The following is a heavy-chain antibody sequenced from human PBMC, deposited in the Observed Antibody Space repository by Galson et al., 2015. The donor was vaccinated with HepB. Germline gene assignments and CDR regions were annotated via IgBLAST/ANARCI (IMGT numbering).Heavy chain of an antibody. D-gene: IGHD1-1*01. CDR3: AKGTTNIDY. CDR2: IGVNAGST. V-gene: IGHV3-23*01. CDR1: GFTFSSLG. J-gene: IGHJ4*02. Sequence: SLRLSCAASGFTFSSLGMTWVRQAPGKGLECVSAIGVNAGSTDYADSVKGRFTISRDNSKNMLYLQMNNLGAEDTAVYYCAKGTTNIDYWGQGTLVTVSS.